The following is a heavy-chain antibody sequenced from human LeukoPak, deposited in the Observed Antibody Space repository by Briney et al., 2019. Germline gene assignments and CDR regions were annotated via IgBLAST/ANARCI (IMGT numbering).Heavy chain of an antibody. J-gene: IGHJ3*02. CDR3: ARDNGALGSFDI. V-gene: IGHV1-69*05. D-gene: IGHD3-10*01. Sequence: SVKVSCKASGGTFSSYAISWVRQAPGRGLEWMGRIIPIFGTANYAQKFQGRVTITTDESTSTAYMELSSLRSEDTAVYYCARDNGALGSFDIWGQGTMVTVSS. CDR1: GGTFSSYA. CDR2: IIPIFGTA.